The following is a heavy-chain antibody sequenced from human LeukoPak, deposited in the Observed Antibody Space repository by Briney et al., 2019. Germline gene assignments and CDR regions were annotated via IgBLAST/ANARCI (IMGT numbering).Heavy chain of an antibody. J-gene: IGHJ6*02. V-gene: IGHV1-8*01. CDR1: GYTFTSYD. CDR3: ARAPYYDFWSGYYRSVGQSYYYGMDV. Sequence: ASVKVSCKASGYTFTSYDINWVRQATGQGLEWMGWMNPNSGNTGHAQKFQGRVTMTRNTSISTAYMELSSLRSEDTAVYYCARAPYYDFWSGYYRSVGQSYYYGMDVWGQGTTVTVSS. D-gene: IGHD3-3*01. CDR2: MNPNSGNT.